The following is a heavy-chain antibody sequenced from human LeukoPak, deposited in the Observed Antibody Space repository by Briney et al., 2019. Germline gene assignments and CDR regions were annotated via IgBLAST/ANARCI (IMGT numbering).Heavy chain of an antibody. CDR3: ARDRGSSWYEAFGY. Sequence: ASVKVSCKASGYTFTHYGISWVRQAPGQGLEWMGWVSSYNGNTNYAQKLQGRVTMTTDTSTSTAYMELRSLSSDDTPVYYCARDRGSSWYEAFGYWGQGTLVTVSS. CDR1: GYTFTHYG. CDR2: VSSYNGNT. J-gene: IGHJ4*02. V-gene: IGHV1-18*01. D-gene: IGHD6-13*01.